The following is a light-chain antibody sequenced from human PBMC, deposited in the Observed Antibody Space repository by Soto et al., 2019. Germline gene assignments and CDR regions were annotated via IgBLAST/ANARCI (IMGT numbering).Light chain of an antibody. CDR2: SNN. CDR1: ASNLGRNP. J-gene: IGLJ1*01. V-gene: IGLV1-44*01. Sequence: QSVLTQPPSASGTPGQRVTISCSGSASNLGRNPVDWYQQLPGTAPKLLIYSNNQRPSGVPDRFSGSKSGTSASLAISGLQAEDEADYYCQSYDSSLSSYVFGTGTKVTVL. CDR3: QSYDSSLSSYV.